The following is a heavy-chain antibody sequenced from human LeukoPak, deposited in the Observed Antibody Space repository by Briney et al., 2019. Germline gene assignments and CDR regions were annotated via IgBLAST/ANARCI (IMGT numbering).Heavy chain of an antibody. D-gene: IGHD1-14*01. V-gene: IGHV1-69*05. Sequence: ASVKVSCKASGGTFSSYSITWVRQAPGQGLEWMGGIMPLFNTANYAQQFQGRVTITTDESTSTAYMELSSLRFEDTAMYYCARVDRYHYYLDVWGQGTLVTVSS. CDR1: GGTFSSYS. J-gene: IGHJ4*02. CDR2: IMPLFNTA. CDR3: ARVDRYHYYLDV.